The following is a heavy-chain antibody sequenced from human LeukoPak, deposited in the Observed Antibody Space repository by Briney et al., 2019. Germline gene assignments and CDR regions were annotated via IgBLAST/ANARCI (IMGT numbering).Heavy chain of an antibody. CDR3: ARDRGYSSSSVGYYYYYMDV. J-gene: IGHJ6*03. CDR2: IYHSGST. Sequence: SETLSLTCAVSGGSISSSNWWSWVRQPPGKGLEWIGEIYHSGSTNYNPSLKSRVTISVDKSKNQFSLKLSSVTAADTAVYYCARDRGYSSSSVGYYYYYMDVWGKGTTVTVSS. CDR1: GGSISSSNW. V-gene: IGHV4-4*02. D-gene: IGHD6-6*01.